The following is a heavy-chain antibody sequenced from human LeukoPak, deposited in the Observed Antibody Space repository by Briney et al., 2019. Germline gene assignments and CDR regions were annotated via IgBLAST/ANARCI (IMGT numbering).Heavy chain of an antibody. CDR1: GGTFSSYA. J-gene: IGHJ4*02. D-gene: IGHD2-15*01. V-gene: IGHV1-69*04. CDR2: IIPILGIA. CDR3: AGGHCSGGSCYFDY. Sequence: GASVKVSCKASGGTFSSYAISWVRQAPGQGLEWMGRIIPILGIANYAQKFQGRVTITADKSTSTAYMELSSLRSEDTAVYYCAGGHCSGGSCYFDYWGQGTLVTVSS.